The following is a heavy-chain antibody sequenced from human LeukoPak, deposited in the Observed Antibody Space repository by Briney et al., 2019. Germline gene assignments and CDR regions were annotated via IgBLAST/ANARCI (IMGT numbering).Heavy chain of an antibody. V-gene: IGHV3-23*01. CDR1: GFTFSSYA. J-gene: IGHJ4*02. Sequence: GGSLRLSCAASGFTFSSYAMSWVRQAPGKGLEWVSAISGSGGSTDYADSVKGRFTISRDNSKNTLYLQMNSLRAEDRAVYYCARGAVQCMDHWGQGTLVTVPS. CDR3: ARGAVQCMDH. D-gene: IGHD2-8*01. CDR2: ISGSGGST.